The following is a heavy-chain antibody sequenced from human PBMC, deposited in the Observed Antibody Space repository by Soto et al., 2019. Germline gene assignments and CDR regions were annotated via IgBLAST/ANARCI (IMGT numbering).Heavy chain of an antibody. Sequence: ASVKVSCKASGYTFTSYGISWVRQAPGQGLEWMGWTSAYNGNTNYAQKLQGRVTMTTDTSTSTAYMELRSLRSDDTAVYYCARGYYDFWSGYTFDYWGQGTLVTVSS. CDR3: ARGYYDFWSGYTFDY. D-gene: IGHD3-3*01. V-gene: IGHV1-18*01. CDR2: TSAYNGNT. J-gene: IGHJ4*02. CDR1: GYTFTSYG.